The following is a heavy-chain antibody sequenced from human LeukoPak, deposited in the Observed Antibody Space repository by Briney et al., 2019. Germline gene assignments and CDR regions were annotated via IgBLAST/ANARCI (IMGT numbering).Heavy chain of an antibody. D-gene: IGHD4-11*01. CDR3: ARTQRPDYSNFSDY. Sequence: SETLSLTCAVYGGSFSAYYWSWIRQPPEKGLEWIGEINHSGSTNYNPSLKSRVTISVDTSKNQFSLKLSYVTAADTAVYYCARTQRPDYSNFSDYWGQGTLVTVSS. J-gene: IGHJ4*02. V-gene: IGHV4-34*01. CDR2: INHSGST. CDR1: GGSFSAYY.